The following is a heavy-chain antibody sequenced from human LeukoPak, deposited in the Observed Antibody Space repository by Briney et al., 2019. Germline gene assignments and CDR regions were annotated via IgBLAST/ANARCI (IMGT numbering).Heavy chain of an antibody. CDR1: GFTFSSYS. V-gene: IGHV3-48*04. CDR2: ISSSSTI. CDR3: ARGGSH. J-gene: IGHJ4*02. D-gene: IGHD3-16*01. Sequence: GGSLRLSCAASGFTFSSYSMNWVRQAPGKGLEWVSYISSSSTINYADSVKGRFTISRDNAKNSLYLQMNSLRAEDAAVYYCARGGSHWGQGALVTVSS.